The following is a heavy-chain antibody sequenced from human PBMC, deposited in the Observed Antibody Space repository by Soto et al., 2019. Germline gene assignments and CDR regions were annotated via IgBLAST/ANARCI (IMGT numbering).Heavy chain of an antibody. V-gene: IGHV1-18*04. CDR2: VSNKNGVT. J-gene: IGHJ4*02. D-gene: IGHD2-8*02. CDR3: ARERLNTGWYGFDH. CDR1: GYTFSNYD. Sequence: RASVKVSCKTSGYTFSNYDFSWVRQAPGQGLEWMGWVSNKNGVTNYAEKFRDRVTMTTDTSTNTIYMELRSLRSDDTAVYFCARERLNTGWYGFDHWGQGTQVTVS.